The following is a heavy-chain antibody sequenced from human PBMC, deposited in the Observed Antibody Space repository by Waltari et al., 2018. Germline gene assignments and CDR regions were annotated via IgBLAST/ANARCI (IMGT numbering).Heavy chain of an antibody. CDR2: VLPGDSDG. V-gene: IGHV5-51*01. CDR1: GYNFTNYL. Sequence: EVQFVQSGAELKKPGESLKISCRASGYNFTNYLIGWVRQMPGKGLAWLGTVLPGDSDGSYSPSFQGHITISADKSVSTAYLQLNNLRASDSAIYYCASPDYWGQGTLVTVSS. J-gene: IGHJ4*02. CDR3: ASPDY.